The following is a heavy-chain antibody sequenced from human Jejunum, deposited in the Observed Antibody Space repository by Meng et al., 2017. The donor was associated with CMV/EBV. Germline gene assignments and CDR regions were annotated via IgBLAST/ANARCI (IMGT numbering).Heavy chain of an antibody. CDR2: FVNNVDT. D-gene: IGHD3-10*01. CDR3: ARGTPGRSYSDY. J-gene: IGHJ4*02. V-gene: IGHV1-18*01. CDR1: RYTFTSYD. Sequence: QVQLVQSGAEVEKPGASVKVSRKASRYTFTSYDINWVRQATGQGLEWLGWFVNNVDTYSAQKFQGRVTMTTATHTSTAFMELRSLRSDDTAVYYCARGTPGRSYSDYWGQGTLVTVSS.